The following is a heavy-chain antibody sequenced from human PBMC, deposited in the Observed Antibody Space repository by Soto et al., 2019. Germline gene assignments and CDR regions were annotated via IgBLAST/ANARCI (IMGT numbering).Heavy chain of an antibody. CDR2: IYYRGST. CDR3: ARGEMVRGVINYYYGMDV. Sequence: QVQLQESGPGLVKPSQTLSLTCTVSGGSISSGDYYWGWIRQPPGKGLEWIGFIYYRGSTCYNPSLQRRVTISVDTSKNQFSLKLSSVTAADTAVYYCARGEMVRGVINYYYGMDVWGQGTTVTVSS. D-gene: IGHD3-10*01. V-gene: IGHV4-30-4*01. J-gene: IGHJ6*02. CDR1: GGSISSGDYY.